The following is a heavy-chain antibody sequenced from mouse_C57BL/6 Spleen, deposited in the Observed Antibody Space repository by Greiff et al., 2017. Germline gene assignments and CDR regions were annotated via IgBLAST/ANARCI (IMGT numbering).Heavy chain of an antibody. CDR3: ARSSDYYGSSYFDY. V-gene: IGHV1-76*01. Sequence: VQLQQSGAELVRPGASVQLSCKASGYTFTDYYINWVKQRPGQGLEWIARIYPGSGNTYSNEQFKGKATLTAEKSSSTAYMQLSSLTSEDSAVYVSARSSDYYGSSYFDYWGQGTTRTVSS. J-gene: IGHJ2*01. CDR2: IYPGSGNT. CDR1: GYTFTDYY. D-gene: IGHD1-1*01.